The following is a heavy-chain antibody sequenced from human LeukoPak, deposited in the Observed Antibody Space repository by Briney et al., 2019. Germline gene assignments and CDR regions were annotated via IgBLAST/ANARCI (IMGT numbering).Heavy chain of an antibody. J-gene: IGHJ5*02. CDR1: GGTFSSYA. CDR3: ARGLYDSSGSEEKNWFDP. CDR2: IIPIFGTA. V-gene: IGHV1-69*05. Sequence: SVKVSCKASGGTFSSYAISWVRQAPGQGLEWMGRIIPIFGTANYAQKFQGRVTITTDESTSTAYMELSSLRSEDTAVYYCARGLYDSSGSEEKNWFDPWGQGALVTVSS. D-gene: IGHD3-22*01.